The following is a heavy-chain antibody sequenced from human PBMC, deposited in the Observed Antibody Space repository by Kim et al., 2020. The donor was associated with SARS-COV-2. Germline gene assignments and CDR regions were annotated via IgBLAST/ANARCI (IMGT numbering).Heavy chain of an antibody. CDR1: GFTFSSYG. CDR2: IWYDGSNK. D-gene: IGHD2-2*01. CDR3: ARDGPPEPDIVVVPAAIPYYYYGMDV. Sequence: GGSLRLSCAASGFTFSSYGMHWVRQAPGKGLEWVAVIWYDGSNKYYADSVKGRFTISRDNSKNTLYLQMNSLRAEDTAVYYCARDGPPEPDIVVVPAAIPYYYYGMDVCGQGTTVTVSS. J-gene: IGHJ6*02. V-gene: IGHV3-33*01.